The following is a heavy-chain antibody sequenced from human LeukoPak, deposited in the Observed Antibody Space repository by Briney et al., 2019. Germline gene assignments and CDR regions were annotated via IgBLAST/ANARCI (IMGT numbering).Heavy chain of an antibody. CDR3: AKGSGHIVVVTAYLYFDL. D-gene: IGHD2-21*02. J-gene: IGHJ2*01. CDR1: GFNFSSYW. V-gene: IGHV3-74*01. Sequence: GGSLRLSCSASGFNFSSYWMHWVRQAPGKGLEWVSRINTDGSTRNYADSVKGRFTISRDNAKNTLFLQMNSLRAEDTAVYYCAKGSGHIVVVTAYLYFDLWGRGTLVTVSS. CDR2: INTDGSTR.